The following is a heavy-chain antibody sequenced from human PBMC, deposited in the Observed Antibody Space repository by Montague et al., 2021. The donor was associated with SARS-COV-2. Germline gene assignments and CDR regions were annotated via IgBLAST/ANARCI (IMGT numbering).Heavy chain of an antibody. J-gene: IGHJ4*02. CDR3: ARAQNICCIANCVNHFDL. CDR2: VHYTGST. CDR1: GGSIRSYY. D-gene: IGHD1-1*01. V-gene: IGHV4-59*01. Sequence: SETLSLTCEVSGGSIRSYYWSWIRQSPGKGLEWIGYVHYTGSTKYNPSLKTRVTLSLDTPKNHFSLRLNSVTAADTAVYYCARAQNICCIANCVNHFDLWGLGALVSVSS.